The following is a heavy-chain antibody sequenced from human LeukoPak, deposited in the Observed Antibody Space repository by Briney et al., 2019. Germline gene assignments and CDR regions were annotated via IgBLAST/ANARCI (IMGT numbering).Heavy chain of an antibody. V-gene: IGHV1-3*01. CDR1: GYTFTSYA. CDR2: INAGNGNT. D-gene: IGHD6-13*01. Sequence: ASVKVSCKASGYTFTSYAMHWVRQAPGQRLEWMGWINAGNGNTKYSQKFQGRVTITRDTSASTAYMELSSLRSEDTAVYYCAREGGQQLVYVYWGQGTLVTVSS. CDR3: AREGGQQLVYVY. J-gene: IGHJ4*02.